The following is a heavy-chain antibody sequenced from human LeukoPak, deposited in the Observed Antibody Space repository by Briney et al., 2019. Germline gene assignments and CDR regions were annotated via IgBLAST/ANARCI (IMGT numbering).Heavy chain of an antibody. J-gene: IGHJ6*03. V-gene: IGHV4-59*12. Sequence: SGTLSLTCTVSGGSISSYYWSWIRQPPGKGLEWIGYTYYSGIPNYNPSLKSRVTISVDTSKNQFSLKLSSVTAADTAVYYCARRKDSSGLFVYYYYMDVWGKGTTVTISS. CDR2: TYYSGIP. CDR3: ARRKDSSGLFVYYYYMDV. D-gene: IGHD3-22*01. CDR1: GGSISSYY.